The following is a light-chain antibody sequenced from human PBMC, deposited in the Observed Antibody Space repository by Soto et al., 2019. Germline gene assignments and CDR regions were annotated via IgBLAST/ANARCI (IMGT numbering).Light chain of an antibody. V-gene: IGKV3-15*01. J-gene: IGKJ2*01. CDR3: QQYNDWPPKQYT. CDR2: GAS. CDR1: QSVSSN. Sequence: EIVMTQSPATLSVSPGERATLSCRASQSVSSNLAWYQQKPGQAPRLLIYGASTRATGIPVRFSGSGSATEFTLTISSLQSEDFVVYYCQQYNDWPPKQYTFGPGTKLEIK.